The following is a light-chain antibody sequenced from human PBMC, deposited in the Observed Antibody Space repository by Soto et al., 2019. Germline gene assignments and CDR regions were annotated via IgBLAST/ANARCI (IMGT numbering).Light chain of an antibody. V-gene: IGLV2-14*03. CDR3: SSYAGSDTFV. CDR2: HVS. CDR1: SGDVGAYNF. Sequence: SAVSRAASVSGSPGQSNTISCTGTSGDVGAYNFVSWYQQHPGKAPKLIVYHVSDRPSGFSSRFSGSKSRNSASLTISGLHAEDEADYYCSSYAGSDTFVFGTGTKVTVL. J-gene: IGLJ1*01.